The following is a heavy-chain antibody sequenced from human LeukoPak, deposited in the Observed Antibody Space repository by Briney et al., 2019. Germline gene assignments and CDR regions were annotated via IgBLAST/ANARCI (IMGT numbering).Heavy chain of an antibody. J-gene: IGHJ6*03. V-gene: IGHV4-4*07. D-gene: IGHD3-10*01. CDR2: IYTSGST. Sequence: PSETLSLTCTVSGGSISSYYWSWIRQPAGKGLEGIGRIYTSGSTNYNPSLKSRVTMSVDTSKNQFSLKLSSVTAADTAVYYSARDAPYGSGSYYHLYYYYYMDVWGKGTTVTVSS. CDR3: ARDAPYGSGSYYHLYYYYYMDV. CDR1: GGSISSYY.